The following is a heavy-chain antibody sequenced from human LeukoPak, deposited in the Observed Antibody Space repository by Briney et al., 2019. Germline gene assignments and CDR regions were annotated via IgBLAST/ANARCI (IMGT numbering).Heavy chain of an antibody. CDR2: IYYSGST. V-gene: IGHV4-39*07. CDR1: GGSISSSYYY. D-gene: IGHD1-26*01. Sequence: SETLSLTCTVSGGSISSSYYYWGWIRQPPGKGLEWIGSIYYSGSTYYNPSLKSRVTISVDTSKNQFSLKLSSVTAADTAVYYCASFIVGATRSFDYWGQGTLVTVSS. CDR3: ASFIVGATRSFDY. J-gene: IGHJ4*02.